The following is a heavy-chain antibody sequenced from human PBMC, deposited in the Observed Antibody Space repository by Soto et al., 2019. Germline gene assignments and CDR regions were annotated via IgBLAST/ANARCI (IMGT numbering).Heavy chain of an antibody. CDR3: ARDDYGGKIGYYYGMDV. CDR1: GDSVSSNSAA. V-gene: IGHV6-1*01. CDR2: TYYRSKWYN. J-gene: IGHJ6*02. Sequence: PSQTLSLTCAISGDSVSSNSAAWNWIRQSPSRGLEWLGRTYYRSKWYNDYAVSVKSRITINPDTSKNQFSLQLNSVTPEDTAAYYCARDDYGGKIGYYYGMDVWGQGTTVTVSS. D-gene: IGHD4-17*01.